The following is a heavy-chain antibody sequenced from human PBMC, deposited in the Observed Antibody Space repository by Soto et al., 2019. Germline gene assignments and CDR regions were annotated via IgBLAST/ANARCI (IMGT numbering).Heavy chain of an antibody. V-gene: IGHV4-34*01. Sequence: QVQLQPWGAGLLKPSETLSLTCAVYGGSFSGYYCSWIRQPPGKGLEWIGEINHSGSTNYNPSHKGRVTISGDTCKNQFSPTLSSVTAADTAVYYCARVPGHLYCSGTSCDHFWWFDPWGQGTLVTVSS. J-gene: IGHJ5*02. CDR2: INHSGST. CDR3: ARVPGHLYCSGTSCDHFWWFDP. D-gene: IGHD2-2*01. CDR1: GGSFSGYY.